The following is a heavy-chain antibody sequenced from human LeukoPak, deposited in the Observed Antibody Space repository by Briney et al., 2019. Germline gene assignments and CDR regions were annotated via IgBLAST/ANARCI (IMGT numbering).Heavy chain of an antibody. CDR1: GFTFFGNYA. Sequence: GGSLRLSCAASGFTFFGNYAMHWVRQAPGKGLEWMAVIWYDGNNKYYADSVKGRFTISRDNSKNTLYLQMNSLRAEDTAVYYCARALSGVLSAAVGGDAFDIWGQGTMVTVSS. V-gene: IGHV3-33*01. D-gene: IGHD3-16*01. CDR2: IWYDGNNK. CDR3: ARALSGVLSAAVGGDAFDI. J-gene: IGHJ3*02.